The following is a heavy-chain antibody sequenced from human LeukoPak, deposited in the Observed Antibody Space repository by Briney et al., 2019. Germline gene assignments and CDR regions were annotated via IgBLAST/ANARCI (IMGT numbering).Heavy chain of an antibody. D-gene: IGHD6-19*01. J-gene: IGHJ6*02. V-gene: IGHV3-21*01. CDR2: ISSSSSYI. CDR1: GFSFSSYT. CDR3: VRGSSDWNGMDV. Sequence: GGSLRLSCAASGFSFSSYTMNWVRQAPGKGLEWVSIISSSSSYIYYADSVKGRFTISRDNAKNALYLQMNSLRVEDTAVYYCVRGSSDWNGMDVWGQGTTVTVSS.